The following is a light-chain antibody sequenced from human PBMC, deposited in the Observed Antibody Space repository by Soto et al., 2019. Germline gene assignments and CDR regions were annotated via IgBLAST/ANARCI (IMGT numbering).Light chain of an antibody. V-gene: IGLV2-14*01. CDR2: DVS. CDR1: SSDVGAYNY. Sequence: QSVLTQPASVSGSPGQSITTSCAGTSSDVGAYNYVSWYQQYPGKAPKLMIYDVSNRPSGVSNRFSGSKSGNTASLTISGLQAEDEAHYYCQSYDSSLSGSRVFGGGTKLTVL. J-gene: IGLJ2*01. CDR3: QSYDSSLSGSRV.